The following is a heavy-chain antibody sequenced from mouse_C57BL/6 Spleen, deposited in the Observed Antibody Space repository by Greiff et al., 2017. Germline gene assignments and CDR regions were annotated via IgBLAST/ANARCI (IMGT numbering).Heavy chain of an antibody. CDR2: ISSGSSTI. CDR3: ARGDGYYFWYFDV. D-gene: IGHD2-3*01. J-gene: IGHJ1*03. Sequence: EVQLVESGGGLVKPGGSLKLSCAASGFTFSDYGMHWVRQAPEKGLEWVAYISSGSSTIYYADTVKGRFTISRDNAKNTLFLQMTSLRSEDTAMHYCARGDGYYFWYFDVWGTGTTVTVSS. CDR1: GFTFSDYG. V-gene: IGHV5-17*01.